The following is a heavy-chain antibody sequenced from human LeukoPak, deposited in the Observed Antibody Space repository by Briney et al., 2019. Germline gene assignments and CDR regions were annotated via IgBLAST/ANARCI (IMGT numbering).Heavy chain of an antibody. V-gene: IGHV1-46*01. D-gene: IGHD6-13*01. CDR2: INPSGGTT. CDR3: ARERIEPGIAAAGSYYYYYGMDV. J-gene: IGHJ6*02. Sequence: ASVKVSCKAYGYIFTSYYMHWVRQAPGQGLEWMGIINPSGGTTSYAQKFQGRVTMTRDTSMRTVYMELSSLRSEDTAVYYCARERIEPGIAAAGSYYYYYGMDVWGQGTTVTVSS. CDR1: GYIFTSYY.